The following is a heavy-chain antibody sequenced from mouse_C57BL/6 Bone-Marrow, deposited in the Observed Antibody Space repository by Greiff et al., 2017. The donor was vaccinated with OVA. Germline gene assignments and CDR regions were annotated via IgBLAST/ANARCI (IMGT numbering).Heavy chain of an antibody. V-gene: IGHV3-1*01. CDR1: GYSITSGYD. Sequence: ESGPGMVKPSQSLSLTCTVTGYSITSGYDWHWIRHFPGNKLEWMGYISYSGSTNYNPSLKSRISITHDTSKNHFFLKLNSVTTEDTATYYCARAHYGSSYNYAMDYWGQGTSVTVSS. J-gene: IGHJ4*01. D-gene: IGHD1-1*01. CDR2: ISYSGST. CDR3: ARAHYGSSYNYAMDY.